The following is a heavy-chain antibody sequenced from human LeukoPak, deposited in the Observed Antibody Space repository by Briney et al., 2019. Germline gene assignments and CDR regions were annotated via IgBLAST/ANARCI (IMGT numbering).Heavy chain of an antibody. V-gene: IGHV4-31*03. CDR3: ARGGYCSGGSCYLTWFDP. CDR1: GGSISSGGYY. CDR2: IYYSGST. D-gene: IGHD2-15*01. J-gene: IGHJ5*02. Sequence: SETLSLTCTVSGGSISSGGYYWSWIRQHPGKGLEWVGYIYYSGSTYYNPSLKSRLTISVDTSKNQFSLKLSSVTAADTAVYYCARGGYCSGGSCYLTWFDPWGQGTLVTVSS.